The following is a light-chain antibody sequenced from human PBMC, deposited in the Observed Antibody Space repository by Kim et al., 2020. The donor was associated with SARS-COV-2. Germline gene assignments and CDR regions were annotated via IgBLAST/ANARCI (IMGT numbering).Light chain of an antibody. Sequence: KPVTISCTGSSASIADNYVQWYQQRPGSAPTTVIYEDNQRPSGVPDRFSGSIDSSSNSASLPISGLKTEDEADYYCQSYDSSNHVVFGGGTQLTVL. CDR1: SASIADNY. CDR3: QSYDSSNHVV. V-gene: IGLV6-57*02. CDR2: EDN. J-gene: IGLJ2*01.